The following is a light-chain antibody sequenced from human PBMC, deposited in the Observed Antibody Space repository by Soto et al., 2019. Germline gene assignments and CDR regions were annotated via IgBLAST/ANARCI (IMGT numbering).Light chain of an antibody. CDR2: GAS. CDR1: QSVSSN. V-gene: IGKV3-15*01. CDR3: QQYNNWPRT. Sequence: EIVMTQSPATLSFSPGERATLSCRASQSVSSNLAWYQQKPGQAPRLLIYGASTRATGIPARFSGSGSGTEFTLTISSLQSEDFAVYYCQQYNNWPRTFGQGTQVEIK. J-gene: IGKJ1*01.